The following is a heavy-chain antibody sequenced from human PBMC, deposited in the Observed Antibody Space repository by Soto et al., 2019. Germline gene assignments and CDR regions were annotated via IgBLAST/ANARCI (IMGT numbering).Heavy chain of an antibody. V-gene: IGHV1-69*13. Sequence: AASVKVSCKASGGTFSSYAISWVRQAPGQGLEWMGGIIPIFGTANYAQKFQGRVTITADESTSTAYMELSSLRSEDTAVYYCARVPYCSSTSCYFRGQWFDPWGQGTLVTVSS. CDR3: ARVPYCSSTSCYFRGQWFDP. D-gene: IGHD2-2*01. J-gene: IGHJ5*02. CDR2: IIPIFGTA. CDR1: GGTFSSYA.